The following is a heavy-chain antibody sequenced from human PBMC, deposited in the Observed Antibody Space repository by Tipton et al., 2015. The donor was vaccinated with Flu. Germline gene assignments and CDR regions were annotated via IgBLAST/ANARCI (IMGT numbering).Heavy chain of an antibody. V-gene: IGHV4-39*01. CDR1: GGSIGSSAYY. D-gene: IGHD1-14*01. CDR2: TYYSGGA. J-gene: IGHJ6*02. Sequence: TLSLTCTVSGGSIGSSAYYWGWVRQPPGKGLEWIANTYYSGGAKYNPSLRSRVTISADTSNQFSLTLSSVTAADTAVYYCATTTNYYYGMDVWGQGISVTVSS. CDR3: ATTTNYYYGMDV.